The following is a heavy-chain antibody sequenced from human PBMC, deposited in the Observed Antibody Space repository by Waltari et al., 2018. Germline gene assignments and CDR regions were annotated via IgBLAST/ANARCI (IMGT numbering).Heavy chain of an antibody. D-gene: IGHD2-2*02. V-gene: IGHV4-34*01. Sequence: QVQLQQWGAGLLKPSETLSLTCAVYGGSFSGYYWSWIRQPPGKGLEWMWEINHSGSTNYNPSLKSRVTISVDTSKNQFSLKLSSVTAADTAVYYCARGPLRYCSSTSCYRARSYYYMDVWGKGTTVTISS. CDR2: INHSGST. CDR1: GGSFSGYY. CDR3: ARGPLRYCSSTSCYRARSYYYMDV. J-gene: IGHJ6*03.